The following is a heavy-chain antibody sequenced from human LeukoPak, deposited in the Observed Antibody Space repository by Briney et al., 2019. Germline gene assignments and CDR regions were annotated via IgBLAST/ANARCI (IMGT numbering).Heavy chain of an antibody. CDR2: VYDRGNT. Sequence: SETLSLTCTVSGGSISSSTYLWGWIRQPPGKGLEWIGSVYDRGNTYYNPSLKSRVSISVDTSKNQFSLKLNSVTAADTAVYYCAGRRDGYNFEGYYYYYYGMDVWGQGTTVTVSS. CDR3: AGRRDGYNFEGYYYYYYGMDV. CDR1: GGSISSSTYL. V-gene: IGHV4-39*01. J-gene: IGHJ6*02. D-gene: IGHD5-24*01.